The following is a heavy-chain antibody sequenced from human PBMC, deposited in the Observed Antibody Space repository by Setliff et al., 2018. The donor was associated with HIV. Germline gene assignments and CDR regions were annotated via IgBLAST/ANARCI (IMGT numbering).Heavy chain of an antibody. D-gene: IGHD1-26*01. CDR2: INPSGGST. CDR1: GYTFTSYY. J-gene: IGHJ4*02. Sequence: ASVKVSCKASGYTFTSYYIHWVRQAPGQGLEWMGEINPSGGSTSYSEKFRGRATMTRDTSRSTVYVELSSLTSEDTAVYYCAREAPQWGGSEYWGQGTLVTVSS. CDR3: AREAPQWGGSEY. V-gene: IGHV1-46*01.